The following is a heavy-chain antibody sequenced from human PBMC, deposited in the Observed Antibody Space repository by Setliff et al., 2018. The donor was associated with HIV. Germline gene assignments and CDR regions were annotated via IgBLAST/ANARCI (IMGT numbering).Heavy chain of an antibody. J-gene: IGHJ6*03. CDR3: ASEAWTSYRSSSGYYYYYMDV. Sequence: PSETLSLTCTVSGGSFSTYYWSWIRQPAGEGLEYIGRVHSTGTTIYNPSLKSRVTMSVDTSKNQLSLKLRSVTAADTAVYYCASEAWTSYRSSSGYYYYYMDVWGKGTTVTVSS. D-gene: IGHD6-6*01. CDR2: VHSTGTT. CDR1: GGSFSTYY. V-gene: IGHV4-4*07.